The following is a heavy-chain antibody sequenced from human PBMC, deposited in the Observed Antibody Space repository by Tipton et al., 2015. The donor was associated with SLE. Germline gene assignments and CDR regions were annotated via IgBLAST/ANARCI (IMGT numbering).Heavy chain of an antibody. CDR1: GGSISSSSYY. V-gene: IGHV4-39*07. CDR3: ARGLSYYYDSSGYSNWFDP. Sequence: TLSLTCTVSGGSISSSSYYWGWIRQPPGKGLEWIGSIYYSGSTNYNPSLKSRVTISVDTSKNQFSLKLSSVTAADTAVYYCARGLSYYYDSSGYSNWFDPWGQGTLVTVSS. CDR2: IYYSGST. J-gene: IGHJ5*02. D-gene: IGHD3-22*01.